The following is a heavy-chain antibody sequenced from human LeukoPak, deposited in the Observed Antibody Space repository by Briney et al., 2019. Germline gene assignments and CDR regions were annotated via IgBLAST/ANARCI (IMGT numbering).Heavy chain of an antibody. Sequence: PGGSLRLSCAASGFSFSNYAMSWVRQAPGKGLEWVSVIRGSGDSTNYADSVKGRFTISRENSKNTLYLQMNSLGAEDTAVYYCARHLFHYYGSGSNYWGQGTLVTVSS. CDR2: IRGSGDST. CDR3: ARHLFHYYGSGSNY. J-gene: IGHJ4*02. V-gene: IGHV3-23*01. CDR1: GFSFSNYA. D-gene: IGHD3-10*01.